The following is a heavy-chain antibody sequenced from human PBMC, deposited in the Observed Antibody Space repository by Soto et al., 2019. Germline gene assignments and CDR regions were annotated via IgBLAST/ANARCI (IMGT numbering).Heavy chain of an antibody. CDR1: GGTFSSYA. CDR3: ARDLGSTVHRATCYGMDV. J-gene: IGHJ6*02. V-gene: IGHV3-30-3*01. D-gene: IGHD1-1*01. CDR2: ISYDGSNK. Sequence: VGSLRLSCAASGGTFSSYAMHWVLQAPGKGLEWVAVISYDGSNKYYADSVKGRFTISRDNSKNTLYLQMNSLRAEDTAVYYCARDLGSTVHRATCYGMDVWGQGTTVTVS.